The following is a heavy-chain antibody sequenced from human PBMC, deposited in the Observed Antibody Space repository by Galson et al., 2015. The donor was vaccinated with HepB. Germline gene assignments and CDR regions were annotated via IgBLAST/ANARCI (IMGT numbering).Heavy chain of an antibody. D-gene: IGHD3-10*01. J-gene: IGHJ4*02. CDR1: GYSFTSYW. CDR3: AICGRVATMVRGVIPLDY. V-gene: IGHV5-51*01. Sequence: QSGAEVKKPGESLKISCKGSGYSFTSYWIGWVRQMPGKGLEWMGIIYPGDSDTRYSPSFQGQVTISADKSISTAYLQWSSLKASDTAMYYCAICGRVATMVRGVIPLDYWGQGTLVTVSS. CDR2: IYPGDSDT.